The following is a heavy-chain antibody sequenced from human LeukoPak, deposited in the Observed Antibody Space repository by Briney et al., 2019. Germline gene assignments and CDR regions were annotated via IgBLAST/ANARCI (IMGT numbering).Heavy chain of an antibody. CDR1: GGPISSYY. V-gene: IGHV4-59*01. CDR2: IYYSGST. D-gene: IGHD4-11*01. Sequence: PSETLSLTCTVSGGPISSYYWSWLRQPPGKGLEYIGYIYYSGSTNYNPSLKSRVTISVDTSKNQFYLKLSSVTAADTAVYYCARESHYSNYYYYYMDVWGQGTMVTVSS. J-gene: IGHJ6*03. CDR3: ARESHYSNYYYYYMDV.